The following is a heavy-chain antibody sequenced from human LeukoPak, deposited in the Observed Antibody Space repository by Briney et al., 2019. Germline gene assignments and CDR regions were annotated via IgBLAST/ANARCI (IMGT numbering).Heavy chain of an antibody. Sequence: PGGSLRLSCAASGFTFSSYAMSWVRQAPGKGLEWVSAISGSGGSTYYADSVKGRFTISRDNSKNTLYLQMNSLRAEDTAVYYCAKDRAYGGNSRPGAFDIWGQGTMVTVSS. CDR2: ISGSGGST. D-gene: IGHD4-23*01. CDR1: GFTFSSYA. J-gene: IGHJ3*02. CDR3: AKDRAYGGNSRPGAFDI. V-gene: IGHV3-23*01.